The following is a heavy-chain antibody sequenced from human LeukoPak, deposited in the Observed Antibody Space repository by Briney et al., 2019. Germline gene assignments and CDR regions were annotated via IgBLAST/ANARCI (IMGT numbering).Heavy chain of an antibody. CDR3: AESPSSGYYNDI. J-gene: IGHJ3*02. D-gene: IGHD3-22*01. CDR2: IYYSGST. CDR1: GGSISSSSYY. Sequence: PSETLSLTCTVSGGSISSSSYYWGWIRQPPGKGLEWIGSIYYSGSTYYNPSLKSRVTISVDTSKNQFSLKLSSVTAADTAVYYCAESPSSGYYNDIWGQGTMVTVSS. V-gene: IGHV4-39*07.